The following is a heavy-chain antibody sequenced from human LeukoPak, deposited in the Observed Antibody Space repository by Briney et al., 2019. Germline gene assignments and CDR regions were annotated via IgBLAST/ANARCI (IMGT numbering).Heavy chain of an antibody. CDR2: INPNSGGT. V-gene: IGHV1-2*02. J-gene: IGHJ4*02. Sequence: ASVKVSCKASGYTFTGYYMHWVRQAPGQGLEWTGWINPNSGGTNYAQKFQGRVTMTRDTSISTAYMELSRLRSDDTAVYYCARDLSGSYSHFDYWGQGTLVTVSS. CDR1: GYTFTGYY. D-gene: IGHD1-26*01. CDR3: ARDLSGSYSHFDY.